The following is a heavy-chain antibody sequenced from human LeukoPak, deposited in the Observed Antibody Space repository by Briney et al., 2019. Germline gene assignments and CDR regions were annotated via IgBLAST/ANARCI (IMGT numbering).Heavy chain of an antibody. D-gene: IGHD3-10*01. CDR1: GFTFSSYA. CDR3: AFSYYYGSGSYPFDY. V-gene: IGHV3-23*01. J-gene: IGHJ4*02. Sequence: GGSLRLSCAASGFTFSSYAMSWVRQAPGKGLEWVSAISGSGGSTYYADSVKGRFTISRDNSKNTLYLQMNSLSAEDTAVYYCAFSYYYGSGSYPFDYWGQGTLVTVSS. CDR2: ISGSGGST.